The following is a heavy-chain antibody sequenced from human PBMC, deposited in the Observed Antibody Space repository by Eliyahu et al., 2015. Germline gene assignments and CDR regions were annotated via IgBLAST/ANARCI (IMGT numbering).Heavy chain of an antibody. D-gene: IGHD6-13*01. Sequence: EVELVESGGGLIQPGGSLRLSCAASGFTVSSNYMSWVRQAPGKGLEWVSVXYSAXSGGNTYYADSVKGRFTISRDNSKNTLYLQMNSLRAEDTAVYYCAREIAASGTFDYWGQGTLVTVSS. CDR1: GFTVSSNY. CDR3: AREIAASGTFDY. V-gene: IGHV3-53*01. CDR2: XYSAXSGGNT. J-gene: IGHJ4*01.